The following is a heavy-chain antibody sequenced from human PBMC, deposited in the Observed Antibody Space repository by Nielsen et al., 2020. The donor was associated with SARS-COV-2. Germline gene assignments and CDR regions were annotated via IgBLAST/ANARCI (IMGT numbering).Heavy chain of an antibody. CDR3: AREAAAAGATIDY. CDR2: INPSGGST. Sequence: ASVKVSCKASRYTFTSYYMHWVRQAPGQGLEWMGIINPSGGSTSYAQKFQGRVTMTRDTSTSTVYMELSSLRSEDTAVYYFAREAAAAGATIDYWGQGTLVTVSS. D-gene: IGHD6-13*01. CDR1: RYTFTSYY. J-gene: IGHJ4*02. V-gene: IGHV1-46*01.